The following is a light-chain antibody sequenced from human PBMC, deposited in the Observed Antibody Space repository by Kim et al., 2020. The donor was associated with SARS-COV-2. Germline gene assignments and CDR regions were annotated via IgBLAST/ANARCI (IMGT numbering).Light chain of an antibody. V-gene: IGLV1-44*01. CDR3: AAWDDSLNGPV. CDR2: SSN. J-gene: IGLJ3*02. CDR1: SSNIGINT. Sequence: QSVLTQPPSASGTPGQRVTISCSGSSSNIGINTVNWYQQVPGTAPKLLIYSSNQRPSGVPDRFSGSKSGTSASLAISGLQSDDEADYYCAAWDDSLNGPVFGGGSKLTVL.